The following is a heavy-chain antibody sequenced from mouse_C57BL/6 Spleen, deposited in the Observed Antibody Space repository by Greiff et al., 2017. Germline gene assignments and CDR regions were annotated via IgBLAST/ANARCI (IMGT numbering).Heavy chain of an antibody. V-gene: IGHV10-1*01. CDR3: VITTVVATDAMDY. Sequence: EVMLVESGGGLVQPKGSLKLSCAASGFSFNTYAMNWVRQAPGKGLEWVARIRSKSNNYATYYADSVKDRFTISRDDSESMLYLQMNNLKTEDTAMYYCVITTVVATDAMDYWGQGTSVTGSS. J-gene: IGHJ4*01. CDR1: GFSFNTYA. D-gene: IGHD1-1*01. CDR2: IRSKSNNYAT.